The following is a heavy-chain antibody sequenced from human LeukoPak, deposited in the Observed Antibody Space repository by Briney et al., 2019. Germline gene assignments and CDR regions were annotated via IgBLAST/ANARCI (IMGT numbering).Heavy chain of an antibody. CDR3: ARLPGGYDSSGYYPLRWAFFDY. V-gene: IGHV4-31*01. CDR2: IYYSDST. Sequence: SETLSLTCTVSGGSISSGGYYWSWIRQHPGKGLEWIGYIYYSDSTYYHPSLKSPVTISVDTSKNQFSLKLSSVTAADTAVYYCARLPGGYDSSGYYPLRWAFFDYWGQGTLVTVSS. J-gene: IGHJ4*02. CDR1: GGSISSGGYY. D-gene: IGHD3-22*01.